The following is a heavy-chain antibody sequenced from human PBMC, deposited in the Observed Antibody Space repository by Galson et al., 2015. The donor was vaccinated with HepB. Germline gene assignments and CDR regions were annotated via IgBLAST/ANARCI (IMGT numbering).Heavy chain of an antibody. Sequence: SLRLSCAASGFRFNLYGLHWVRRAPGKGLEWVAFISYDGANKYYADSVRGRFTISRDNSKTTLSLQMNGLTREDTAVYRCAKDGRHYTSGTHSNAMDVWGRGTTVIVSS. CDR3: AKDGRHYTSGTHSNAMDV. CDR2: ISYDGANK. V-gene: IGHV3-30*18. CDR1: GFRFNLYG. J-gene: IGHJ6*02. D-gene: IGHD3-3*01.